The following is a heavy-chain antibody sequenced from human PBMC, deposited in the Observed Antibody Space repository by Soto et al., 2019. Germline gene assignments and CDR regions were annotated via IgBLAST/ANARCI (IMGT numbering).Heavy chain of an antibody. Sequence: GGSLRLSCAACGFTFSNYGINWVRQAPGRGLEWISFISYSSATIHYADSVRGRFTISRDNANNSLYLEMSSLRDEDTAVYFCARDSSKYTYGSFYFDYWGQGTLVTVSS. V-gene: IGHV3-48*02. J-gene: IGHJ4*02. CDR1: GFTFSNYG. CDR3: ARDSSKYTYGSFYFDY. D-gene: IGHD5-18*01. CDR2: ISYSSATI.